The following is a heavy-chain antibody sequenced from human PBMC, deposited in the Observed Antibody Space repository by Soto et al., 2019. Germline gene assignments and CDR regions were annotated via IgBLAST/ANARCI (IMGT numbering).Heavy chain of an antibody. Sequence: GGSLRLSCAASGFTFSSYAMHWVRQAPGMGLEWVAVISYDGSNKYYTDSVKGRFTISRDNSKNTLYLQMNSLRAEDTAVYYCARPLWRDDYNWGYFDLWGRGTLVTVSS. D-gene: IGHD4-4*01. CDR2: ISYDGSNK. J-gene: IGHJ2*01. V-gene: IGHV3-30-3*01. CDR3: ARPLWRDDYNWGYFDL. CDR1: GFTFSSYA.